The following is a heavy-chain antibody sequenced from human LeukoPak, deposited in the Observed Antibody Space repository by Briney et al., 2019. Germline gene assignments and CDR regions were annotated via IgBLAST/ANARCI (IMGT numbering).Heavy chain of an antibody. CDR1: XXXFSXYA. J-gene: IGHJ4*02. D-gene: IGHD3-22*01. Sequence: GGXXXLSCXXSXXXFSXYAXXWVRQAPGKGLEWVSAISGSGGSTYYADSVKGRFTISRDNSKNTLYLQMNSLRAEDTAVYYCAKAPYDSSGYFLLFDYWGQGTLVTVSS. V-gene: IGHV3-23*01. CDR2: ISGSGGST. CDR3: AKAPYDSSGYFLLFDY.